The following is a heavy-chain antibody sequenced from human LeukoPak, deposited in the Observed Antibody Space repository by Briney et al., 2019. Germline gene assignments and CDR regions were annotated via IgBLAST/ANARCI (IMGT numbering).Heavy chain of an antibody. D-gene: IGHD3-9*01. V-gene: IGHV4-39*01. CDR3: ARGGRYFDWLEGTGAFDI. CDR2: IYYSGST. J-gene: IGHJ3*02. CDR1: GGSISSTTYY. Sequence: SETLSLTCSVSGGSISSTTYYWGWIRQPPGKGLEWIGSIYYSGSTYYNPSLKSRVTISVDTSKNQFSLKLSSVTAADTAVYYCARGGRYFDWLEGTGAFDIWGQGTMVTVSS.